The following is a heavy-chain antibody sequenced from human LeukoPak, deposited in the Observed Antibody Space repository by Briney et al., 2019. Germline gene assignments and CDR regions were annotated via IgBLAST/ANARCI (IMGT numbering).Heavy chain of an antibody. CDR3: AKEAQGCSITSCYFDP. D-gene: IGHD2-2*01. CDR2: IYSGGST. CDR1: GFTVSSNY. V-gene: IGHV3-53*01. J-gene: IGHJ4*02. Sequence: QSGGSLRLSCAASGFTVSSNYMSWVRQAPGKGLEWVSVIYSGGSTYYADSVKGRFTISRDNSKNTLFLQMNSLRAEDTAVYYCAKEAQGCSITSCYFDPWGQGTLVTVSP.